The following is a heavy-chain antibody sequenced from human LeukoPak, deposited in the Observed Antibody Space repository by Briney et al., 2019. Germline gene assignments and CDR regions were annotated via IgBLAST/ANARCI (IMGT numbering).Heavy chain of an antibody. CDR3: ASLDGYKPRYFQH. CDR1: GGTFSSYA. J-gene: IGHJ1*01. CDR2: IIPIFGTA. D-gene: IGHD5-24*01. Sequence: APVKVSCKASGGTFSSYAISWVRQAPGQGLEWMGGIIPIFGTANYAQKFQGRVTITADKSTSTAYMELSSLRSEDTAVYYCASLDGYKPRYFQHWGQGTLVTVSS. V-gene: IGHV1-69*06.